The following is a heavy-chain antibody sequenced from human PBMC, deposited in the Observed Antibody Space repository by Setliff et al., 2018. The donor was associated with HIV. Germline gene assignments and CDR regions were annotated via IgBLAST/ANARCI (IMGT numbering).Heavy chain of an antibody. CDR2: IFYTGST. J-gene: IGHJ4*02. CDR1: GGSISSYY. D-gene: IGHD3-22*01. CDR3: GRQVPVPGVAVTPIDY. V-gene: IGHV4-59*08. Sequence: PSETLSLTCTVSGGSISSYYWTWLRQFPGKGLEWIGFIFYTGSTTYNPSLNSRVTISVDTSKNQFSLKVTSVTAADTAVYYCGRQVPVPGVAVTPIDYWGQGTPVTVSS.